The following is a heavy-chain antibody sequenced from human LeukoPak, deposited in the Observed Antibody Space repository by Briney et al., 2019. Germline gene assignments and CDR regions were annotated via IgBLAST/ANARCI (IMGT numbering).Heavy chain of an antibody. CDR1: GFTFSSYS. V-gene: IGHV3-20*04. CDR3: ARVFRLSYYYENSGKGPFDI. D-gene: IGHD3-22*01. J-gene: IGHJ3*02. CDR2: INWNGGST. Sequence: GGSLRLSCAASGFTFSSYSMSWVRQAPGKGLEWVSGINWNGGSTGYADSVKGRFTISRDNAKNTLYLQMNSLRAEDTALYYCARVFRLSYYYENSGKGPFDIWGQGTMVTVSS.